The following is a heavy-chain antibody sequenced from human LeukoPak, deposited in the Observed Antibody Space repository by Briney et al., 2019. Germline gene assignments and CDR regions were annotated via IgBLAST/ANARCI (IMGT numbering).Heavy chain of an antibody. V-gene: IGHV4-4*09. CDR1: GGPISSYY. Sequence: SETLSLTCTVSGGPISSYYWSWIRQPPGKGLEWIGYIYTSGSTNYNLSLKSRVTISVDTSKNQFSLKLSSVTAADTAVYYCARLGYGDYRALYYYYYGMDVWGQGTTVTVSS. J-gene: IGHJ6*02. D-gene: IGHD4-17*01. CDR2: IYTSGST. CDR3: ARLGYGDYRALYYYYYGMDV.